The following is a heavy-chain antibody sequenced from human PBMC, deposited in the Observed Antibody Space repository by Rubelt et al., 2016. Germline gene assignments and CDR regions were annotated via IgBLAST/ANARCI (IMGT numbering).Heavy chain of an antibody. J-gene: IGHJ4*02. CDR3: AKVGSSSSQGY. V-gene: IGHV3-48*01. CDR2: ISSSSTTI. Sequence: GKGLEWISYISSSSTTIYYADSVKGRFTISRDNAKNSLYLQMNSLRGEDTAVYYCAKVGSSSSQGYWGQGTLVTVSS. D-gene: IGHD6-6*01.